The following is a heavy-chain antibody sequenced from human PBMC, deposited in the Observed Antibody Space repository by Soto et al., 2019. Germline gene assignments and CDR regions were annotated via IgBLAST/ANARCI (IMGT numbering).Heavy chain of an antibody. CDR3: ARVGILTGYYVDY. D-gene: IGHD3-9*01. Sequence: SETLSLTCAVSGGSIISSNWWGLVRQPPGKGLEWIGEIYHSGSTNYNPSLKSRVTISVDKSKNQFSLKLSSVTAADTAVYYCARVGILTGYYVDYWGQGTLVTVSS. CDR2: IYHSGST. J-gene: IGHJ4*02. V-gene: IGHV4-4*02. CDR1: GGSIISSNW.